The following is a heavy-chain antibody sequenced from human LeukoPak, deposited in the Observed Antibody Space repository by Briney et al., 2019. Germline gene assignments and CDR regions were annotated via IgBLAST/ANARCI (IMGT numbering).Heavy chain of an antibody. CDR3: ARDPGVRGFDP. CDR1: GFTFSSYW. CDR2: INSDGSST. Sequence: GGSLRLSCAAPGFTFSSYWMHWVRHAPGKGLVWVSRINSDGSSTSYADSVKGRFTISRDNAKNTLYLQMNSLRAEDTAVYYCARDPGVRGFDPWGQGTLVTVSS. D-gene: IGHD3-10*01. V-gene: IGHV3-74*01. J-gene: IGHJ5*02.